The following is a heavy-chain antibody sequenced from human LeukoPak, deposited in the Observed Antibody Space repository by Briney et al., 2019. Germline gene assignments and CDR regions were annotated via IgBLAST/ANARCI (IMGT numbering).Heavy chain of an antibody. V-gene: IGHV1-69*13. CDR1: GGTFSSYA. CDR3: ARDSLERFGEFTTDYYYYYYMDV. D-gene: IGHD3-10*01. J-gene: IGHJ6*03. Sequence: ASVKVSCKASGGTFSSYAISWVRQAPGQGLEWMGGIIPIFGTANYAQKFQGRVTITADESTSTAYMELSSLRSEDTAVYYCARDSLERFGEFTTDYYYYYYMDVWGKGTTVTISS. CDR2: IIPIFGTA.